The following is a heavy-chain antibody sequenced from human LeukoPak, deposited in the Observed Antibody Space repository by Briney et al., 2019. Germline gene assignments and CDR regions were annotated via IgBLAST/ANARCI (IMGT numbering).Heavy chain of an antibody. D-gene: IGHD2-21*01. Sequence: GGSLRLSCAASGFTFSSYSMNWVRQAPGKGLEWVSSISSSSSYIYYADSVKGRFTIYRDNAKNSLYLQMNSLRAEDTAVYYCARDPIVVVLDYWGQGTLVTVSS. V-gene: IGHV3-21*01. J-gene: IGHJ4*02. CDR1: GFTFSSYS. CDR2: ISSSSSYI. CDR3: ARDPIVVVLDY.